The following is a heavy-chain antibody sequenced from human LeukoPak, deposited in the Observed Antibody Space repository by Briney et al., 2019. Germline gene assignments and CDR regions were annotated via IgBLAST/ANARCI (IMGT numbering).Heavy chain of an antibody. D-gene: IGHD5-24*01. Sequence: GASVKVSCKASGYTFTGYYMHWVRQAPGQGLEWMGWINPNSGGTNYAQKFQGRVTMTRDTFISTAYMELSRLRSDDTAVYYCVAHRGYNYGSWFDYWGQGTLVTVSP. CDR3: VAHRGYNYGSWFDY. CDR1: GYTFTGYY. J-gene: IGHJ5*01. CDR2: INPNSGGT. V-gene: IGHV1-2*02.